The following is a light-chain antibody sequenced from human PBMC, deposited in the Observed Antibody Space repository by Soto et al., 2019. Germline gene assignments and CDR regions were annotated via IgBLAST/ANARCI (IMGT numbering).Light chain of an antibody. J-gene: IGKJ4*01. Sequence: DIHMTQSPSSVSASIGDRVTITCRASQDISSLLAWYQQKPGKAPKLLIYGASTLQSGVPSRFSGSGSGTDFTLTIISLQPEDFATYFCQQADSFPLTFGGGTKVDIK. V-gene: IGKV1D-12*01. CDR1: QDISSL. CDR3: QQADSFPLT. CDR2: GAS.